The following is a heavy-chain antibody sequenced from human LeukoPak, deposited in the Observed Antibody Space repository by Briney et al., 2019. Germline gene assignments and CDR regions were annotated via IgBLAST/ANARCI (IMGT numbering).Heavy chain of an antibody. CDR3: ARDKGDYDTSGSLFVF. D-gene: IGHD3-22*01. Sequence: GGSLRLSCAASGFTFNNYWMSWVRQAPGKGLEWVANIKQDGSEKYYVDSVKGRFTISRDNAKSLLYLQMNSLRAGDTAVYYCARDKGDYDTSGSLFVFGGQGTLVTVSS. J-gene: IGHJ4*02. CDR2: IKQDGSEK. CDR1: GFTFNNYW. V-gene: IGHV3-7*03.